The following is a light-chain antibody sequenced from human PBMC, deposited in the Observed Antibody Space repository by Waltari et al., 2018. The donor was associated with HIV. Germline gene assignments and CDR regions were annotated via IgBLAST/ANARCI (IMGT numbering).Light chain of an antibody. CDR1: QSVSSNS. V-gene: IGKV3-20*01. CDR3: QQYNTSPWT. Sequence: EIVLTQSPGTLSLSPGERATLSCRASQSVSSNSLGWYQQKPGQAPRLLIYGATSRATGIPDRFSGSGSGTDFSLTISRLEPEDLAVYYCQQYNTSPWTFGQGTKVEIK. J-gene: IGKJ1*01. CDR2: GAT.